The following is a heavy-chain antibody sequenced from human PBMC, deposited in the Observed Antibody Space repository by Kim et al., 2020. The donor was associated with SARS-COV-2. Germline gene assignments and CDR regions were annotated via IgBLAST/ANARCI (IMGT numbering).Heavy chain of an antibody. J-gene: IGHJ4*02. CDR1: GGSFSGYY. Sequence: SETLSLTCAVYGGSFSGYYWSWIRQPPGKGLEWIGEINHSGSTNYNPSLKSRVTISVDTSKNQFSLKLSSVTAADTAVHYCARGGKYPIDYWGQGTLVTVSS. CDR3: ARGGKYPIDY. D-gene: IGHD3-10*01. V-gene: IGHV4-34*01. CDR2: INHSGST.